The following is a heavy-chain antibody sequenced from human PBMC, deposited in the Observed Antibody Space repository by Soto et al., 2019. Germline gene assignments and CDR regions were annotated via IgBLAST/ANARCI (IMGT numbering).Heavy chain of an antibody. Sequence: QVQLVQSGAEVKKPGASVKVSCKASGYTFTSYAMHWVRQAPGQRLEWMGWINAGNGNTKYSQKLQGRVTITRDTSASTAYMELSSLRSEDTAVYYCARNAPIVVVPASMPTAFDPWGQGTLVTVSS. J-gene: IGHJ5*02. D-gene: IGHD2-2*01. CDR3: ARNAPIVVVPASMPTAFDP. CDR1: GYTFTSYA. CDR2: INAGNGNT. V-gene: IGHV1-3*01.